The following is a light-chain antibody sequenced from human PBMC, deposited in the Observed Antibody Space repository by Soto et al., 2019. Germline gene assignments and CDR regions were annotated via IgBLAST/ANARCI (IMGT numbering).Light chain of an antibody. V-gene: IGLV2-14*03. J-gene: IGLJ3*02. Sequence: QSVLTQPASVSGSPGQSITISCAGTSGDVGAFDYVSWYQHHPGKVPKLMIYDVSDRPSGVSTRFSGSKSANIASLTISGLQPDDEADYYCAAYTTSSTLVFGGGTKLTVL. CDR1: SGDVGAFDY. CDR3: AAYTTSSTLV. CDR2: DVS.